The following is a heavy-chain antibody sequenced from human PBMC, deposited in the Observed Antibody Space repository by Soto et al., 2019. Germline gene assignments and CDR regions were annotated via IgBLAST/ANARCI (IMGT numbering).Heavy chain of an antibody. CDR3: AKGWWYSSGGRTRRFDY. CDR2: ISYDGSNK. D-gene: IGHD6-19*01. J-gene: IGHJ4*02. V-gene: IGHV3-30*18. CDR1: GFTFSSYG. Sequence: QVQLVESGGGVVQPGRSLRLSCAASGFTFSSYGMHWVRQAPGKGLEWVAVISYDGSNKYYADSVKGRFTISRDNSKNTLYLQMNSLRAEDTAVYYWAKGWWYSSGGRTRRFDYWGQGTLVTVSS.